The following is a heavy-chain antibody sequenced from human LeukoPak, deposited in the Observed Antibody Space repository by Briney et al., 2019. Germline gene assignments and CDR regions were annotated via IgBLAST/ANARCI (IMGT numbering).Heavy chain of an antibody. J-gene: IGHJ4*02. V-gene: IGHV4-34*01. D-gene: IGHD6-19*01. CDR2: INHSGST. Sequence: KTSGTLSLTCAVYGGSFSGYYWSWIRQPPGKGLEWIGEINHSGSTNYNPSLKSRVTISVDTSKNQFSLKLSSVTAADTAVYYCARQYSSGWYFDYWGQGTLVTVSS. CDR1: GGSFSGYY. CDR3: ARQYSSGWYFDY.